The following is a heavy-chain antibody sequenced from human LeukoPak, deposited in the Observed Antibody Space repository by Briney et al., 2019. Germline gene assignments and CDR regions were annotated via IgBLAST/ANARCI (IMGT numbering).Heavy chain of an antibody. J-gene: IGHJ4*02. CDR1: GYTFTGYY. D-gene: IGHD3-10*01. Sequence: ASVKVSCKASGYTFTGYYMHWVRQAPGQGLEWMGWINPNSGGTNYAQKFQGRVTMTRDTSISTAYMELSRLRSDDTAVYYCARGETVRGVIIGLGYWGQGTLVTVSS. CDR2: INPNSGGT. V-gene: IGHV1-2*02. CDR3: ARGETVRGVIIGLGY.